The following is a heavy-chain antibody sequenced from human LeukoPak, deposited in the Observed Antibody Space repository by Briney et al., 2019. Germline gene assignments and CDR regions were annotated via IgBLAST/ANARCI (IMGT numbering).Heavy chain of an antibody. CDR1: GFAFSSYW. Sequence: PGGSPRLSCAASGFAFSSYWMLWVRQVPGKGLVWVSRINGDGTITTYADFAKGRFTISRDNTKNILYLEMNNLRAEDTGIYYCSRSQFDYWGQGILVTVSS. V-gene: IGHV3-74*03. J-gene: IGHJ4*02. CDR2: INGDGTIT. CDR3: SRSQFDY.